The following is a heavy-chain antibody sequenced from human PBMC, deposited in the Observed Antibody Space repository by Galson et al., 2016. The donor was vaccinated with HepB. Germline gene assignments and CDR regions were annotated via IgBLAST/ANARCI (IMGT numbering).Heavy chain of an antibody. Sequence: SLRLSCAASGFTFNTYTMHWVRQAPGKGLEWVSSVDSTSSYIYYSDSVKGRFAISRDNAKSSVSLQMNSLRAEDTALYYCVREDYGDDPVYYYYYGMDVWGQGTTV. CDR3: VREDYGDDPVYYYYYGMDV. D-gene: IGHD4-17*01. CDR1: GFTFNTYT. V-gene: IGHV3-21*01. J-gene: IGHJ6*02. CDR2: VDSTSSYI.